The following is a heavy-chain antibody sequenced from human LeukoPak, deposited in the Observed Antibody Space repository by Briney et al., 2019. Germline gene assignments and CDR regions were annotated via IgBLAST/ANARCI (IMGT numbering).Heavy chain of an antibody. Sequence: GGSLRLSCAASGFTFSSYWMSWGRQAPGKGLEWVASIKQDGSEKYYVDSVKGRFTISRDNSKHTLYLEMNSLRAEDTAVYYCAKRLLVGTTVRPYFDYWGQGTLVTVSS. D-gene: IGHD1-26*01. CDR2: IKQDGSEK. CDR3: AKRLLVGTTVRPYFDY. V-gene: IGHV3-7*05. J-gene: IGHJ4*02. CDR1: GFTFSSYW.